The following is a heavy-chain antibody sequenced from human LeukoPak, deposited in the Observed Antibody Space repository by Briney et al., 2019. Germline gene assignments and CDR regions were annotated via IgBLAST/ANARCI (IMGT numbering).Heavy chain of an antibody. CDR3: ARGGGLDV. D-gene: IGHD3-16*01. V-gene: IGHV3-7*03. CDR1: GFTFSSYW. J-gene: IGHJ6*02. CDR2: INHNGNVN. Sequence: GGSLRLPCADTGFTFSSYWMNWARQAPGKGLEWVASINHNGNVNYYVDSVKGRFTISRDNAKNSLYLQMSNLRAEDTAVYFCARGGGLDVWGQGATVTVSS.